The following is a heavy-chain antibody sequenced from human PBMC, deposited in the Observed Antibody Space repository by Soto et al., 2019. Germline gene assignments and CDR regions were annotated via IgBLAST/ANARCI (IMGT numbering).Heavy chain of an antibody. CDR2: ISSSSSYI. Sequence: GGSLRLSCAASGFTFSSYSMNWVRQAPGKGLEWVSSISSSSSYIYYADSVKGRFTIPRDNAKNSLYLQMNSLRAEDTAVYYCASSCSGGSCYGYYYGMDVWGQGTTVTVSS. CDR3: ASSCSGGSCYGYYYGMDV. J-gene: IGHJ6*02. D-gene: IGHD2-15*01. V-gene: IGHV3-21*01. CDR1: GFTFSSYS.